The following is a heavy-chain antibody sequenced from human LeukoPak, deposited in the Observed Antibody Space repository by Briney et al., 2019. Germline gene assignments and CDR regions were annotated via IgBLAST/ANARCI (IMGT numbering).Heavy chain of an antibody. V-gene: IGHV6-1*01. CDR3: AAEDGPYYYDSSGLRVGWFDP. D-gene: IGHD3-22*01. Sequence: SQTLSLTCVISGDSVSRTNAAWNWIRQSPSRGLEWLGRTYYRTRWYSDSAVSVSSRIIINADTSKNQFSLQLNSVTPADTAVYYCAAEDGPYYYDSSGLRVGWFDPWGQGTLVTVSS. CDR2: TYYRTRWYS. CDR1: GDSVSRTNAA. J-gene: IGHJ5*02.